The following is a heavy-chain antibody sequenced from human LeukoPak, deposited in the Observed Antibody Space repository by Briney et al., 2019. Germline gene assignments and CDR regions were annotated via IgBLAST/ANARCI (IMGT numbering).Heavy chain of an antibody. CDR3: ARTKDCSSISCLYIDV. CDR1: GGSISDDGYY. Sequence: TLSLTCTLSGGSISDDGYYWSWIRQGPVKGLEWLGYINFSGTTHSKPTLKSRISMSIDTSRTQFSLKMTSVTAADTAVYYCARTKDCSSISCLYIDVWGKGTTVTVSS. D-gene: IGHD2-2*01. V-gene: IGHV4-31*03. CDR2: INFSGTT. J-gene: IGHJ6*03.